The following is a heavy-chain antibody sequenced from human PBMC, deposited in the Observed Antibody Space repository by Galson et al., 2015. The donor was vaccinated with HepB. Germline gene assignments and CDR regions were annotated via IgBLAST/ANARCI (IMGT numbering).Heavy chain of an antibody. D-gene: IGHD4-17*01. CDR3: ARGGYGDYGVSLDY. V-gene: IGHV3-30-3*01. J-gene: IGHJ4*02. Sequence: SLRLSCAASGFTFSSYAMHWVRQAPGKGLEWVAVISYDGSNKYYADSVKGRFTISRDNSKNTLYLQMNSLRAEDTAVYYCARGGYGDYGVSLDYWGQGTLVTVSS. CDR1: GFTFSSYA. CDR2: ISYDGSNK.